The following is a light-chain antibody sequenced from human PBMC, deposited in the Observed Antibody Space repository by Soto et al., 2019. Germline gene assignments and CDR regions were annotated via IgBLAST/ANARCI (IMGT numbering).Light chain of an antibody. CDR1: RIGSKS. J-gene: IGLJ2*01. CDR2: DDS. Sequence: SYELTQPPSVSVAPGRTATITRGGDRIGSKSVHWFQQRPGQAPVLVVYDDSERPSGIPERFSGSNSGNTATLTISRVEAGDEADYYCHVWDSSSDHPFGGGTQLTVL. V-gene: IGLV3-21*02. CDR3: HVWDSSSDHP.